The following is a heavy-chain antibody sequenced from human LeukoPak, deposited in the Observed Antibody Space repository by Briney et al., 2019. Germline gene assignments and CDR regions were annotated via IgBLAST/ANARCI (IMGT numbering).Heavy chain of an antibody. Sequence: GGSLRLSCAASGFTFSSYGMSWVRQAPGKGLEWVSAISGSGGSTYYADSVKGRFTISRDNSKNTLYLQMNSLRAEDTAVYYCAKDLLQYYYGSGNYFDYWGQGTLVTVSS. CDR3: AKDLLQYYYGSGNYFDY. CDR2: ISGSGGST. D-gene: IGHD3-10*01. J-gene: IGHJ4*02. CDR1: GFTFSSYG. V-gene: IGHV3-23*01.